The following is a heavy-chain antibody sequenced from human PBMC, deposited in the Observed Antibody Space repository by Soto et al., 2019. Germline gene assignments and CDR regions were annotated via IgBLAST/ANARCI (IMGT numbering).Heavy chain of an antibody. D-gene: IGHD6-13*01. Sequence: GASVKVSCKASGYTFTGYYMHWVRQAPGQGLEWMGWINPNGGGTNYAQKFQGWVTMTRDTSISTAYMELSRLRSDDTAVYYCARVSRWRDYYYYMDVWGKGTTVTVSS. CDR2: INPNGGGT. J-gene: IGHJ6*03. CDR1: GYTFTGYY. CDR3: ARVSRWRDYYYYMDV. V-gene: IGHV1-2*04.